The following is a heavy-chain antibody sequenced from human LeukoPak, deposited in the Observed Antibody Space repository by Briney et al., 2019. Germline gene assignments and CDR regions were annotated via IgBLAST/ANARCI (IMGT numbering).Heavy chain of an antibody. J-gene: IGHJ2*01. D-gene: IGHD2-15*01. CDR3: ARDPQDIVVVVAATTYWYFDL. Sequence: GGSLRLSCAASGFTFSSYSMNWVRQAPGKGLEWVSSTSSSSSYIYYADSVKGRFTISRDNAKNSLYLQMNSLRAEDTAVYYCARDPQDIVVVVAATTYWYFDLWGRGTLVTVSS. V-gene: IGHV3-21*01. CDR2: TSSSSSYI. CDR1: GFTFSSYS.